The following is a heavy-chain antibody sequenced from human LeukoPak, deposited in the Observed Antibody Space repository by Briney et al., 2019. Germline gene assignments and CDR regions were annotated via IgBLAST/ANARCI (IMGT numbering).Heavy chain of an antibody. J-gene: IGHJ4*02. Sequence: PSETLSLTCTVSGGSFSTYYWSWIRQPPGKGLEWIGYIYYSGSTNYNPSLRSRVIMSVDTSKNQFSLKLSSVTAADTAVYYCARHESETYHFHYWGQGTLVTVSS. CDR2: IYYSGST. CDR3: ARHESETYHFHY. CDR1: GGSFSTYY. D-gene: IGHD3-3*01. V-gene: IGHV4-59*08.